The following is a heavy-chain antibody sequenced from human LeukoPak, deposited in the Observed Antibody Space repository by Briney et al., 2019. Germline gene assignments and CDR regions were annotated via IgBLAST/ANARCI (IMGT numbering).Heavy chain of an antibody. J-gene: IGHJ3*02. V-gene: IGHV4-31*11. D-gene: IGHD4-17*01. Sequence: KTSETLSLTCAVSGGSISSGGYSWSWIRQPPGKGLEWIGYIYYSGSTYYNPSLKSRVTISVDTSKNQFSLKLSSVTAADTAVYYCARDRADYGDGDAFDIWGQGTMVTVSS. CDR1: GGSISSGGYS. CDR3: ARDRADYGDGDAFDI. CDR2: IYYSGST.